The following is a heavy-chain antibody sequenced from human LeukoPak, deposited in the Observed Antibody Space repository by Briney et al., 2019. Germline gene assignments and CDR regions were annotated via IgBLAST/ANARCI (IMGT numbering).Heavy chain of an antibody. CDR3: ARVWMITFGGVIAPDAFDI. D-gene: IGHD3-16*02. V-gene: IGHV1-18*01. J-gene: IGHJ3*02. Sequence: ASVKVSCKASGYTFTSYAMNWVRQAPGQGLEWMGWISAYNGNTNYAQKLQGRVTMTTDTSTSTAYMELRSLRSDDTAVYYCARVWMITFGGVIAPDAFDIWGQGTMVTVSS. CDR1: GYTFTSYA. CDR2: ISAYNGNT.